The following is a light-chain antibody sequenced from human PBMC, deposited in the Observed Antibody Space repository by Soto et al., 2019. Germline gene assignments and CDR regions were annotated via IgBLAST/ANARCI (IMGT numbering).Light chain of an antibody. CDR2: GAS. CDR3: QQYKNYPWT. J-gene: IGKJ1*01. Sequence: AIRMTQSPSSLSASAGDRVAIACRASQDVGRYLAWYQQKPGQAPKLLIYGASTLQSGVPSRFSGGGSGTDFTLTISCLQSEDFATYNCQQYKNYPWTFGQVTKVEIQ. V-gene: IGKV1-8*01. CDR1: QDVGRY.